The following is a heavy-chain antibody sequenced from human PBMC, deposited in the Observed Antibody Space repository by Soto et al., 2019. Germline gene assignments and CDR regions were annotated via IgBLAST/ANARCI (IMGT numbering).Heavy chain of an antibody. V-gene: IGHV1-3*01. CDR1: GYTFTSYA. J-gene: IGHJ5*02. D-gene: IGHD6-13*01. Sequence: ASVKVSCKASGYTFTSYAMHWVRQAPGQRLEWMGWINAGNGNTKYSQKFQGRVTITRDTSASTAYMELSSLRSEDTAVYYCAREGVGSSWYLGIAAAGTWWFDPWGQGTLVTVSS. CDR2: INAGNGNT. CDR3: AREGVGSSWYLGIAAAGTWWFDP.